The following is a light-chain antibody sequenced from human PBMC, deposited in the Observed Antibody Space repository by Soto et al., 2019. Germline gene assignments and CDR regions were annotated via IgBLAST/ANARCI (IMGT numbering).Light chain of an antibody. Sequence: QSVLTQPPSASGTPGQRVTISCSGSSSNIGSNYVYWYQQLPGTAPKLLIPRNNQRPSGVPDRFSGSKSGNSASLAISGLRSEDEADHYCAAWDDSLSGYVFGTGTKVTVL. J-gene: IGLJ1*01. CDR2: RNN. CDR1: SSNIGSNY. CDR3: AAWDDSLSGYV. V-gene: IGLV1-47*01.